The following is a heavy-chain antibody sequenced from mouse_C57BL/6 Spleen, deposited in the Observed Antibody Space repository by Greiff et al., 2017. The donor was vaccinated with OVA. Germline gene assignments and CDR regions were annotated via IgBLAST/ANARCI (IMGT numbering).Heavy chain of an antibody. CDR2: INPSNGGT. Sequence: QVQLQQPGTELVKPGASVKLSCKASGYTFTSYWMHWVKQRPGQGLEWIGNINPSNGGTNYNEKFKSKATLTVDTSSRTAYMQLSSLTSEDSAVYYCATYGNYDDYAMDYWGQGTSVTVSS. CDR3: ATYGNYDDYAMDY. V-gene: IGHV1-53*01. D-gene: IGHD2-1*01. J-gene: IGHJ4*01. CDR1: GYTFTSYW.